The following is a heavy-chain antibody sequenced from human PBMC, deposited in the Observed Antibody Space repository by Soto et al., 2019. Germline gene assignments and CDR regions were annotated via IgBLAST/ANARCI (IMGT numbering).Heavy chain of an antibody. CDR3: ATFSGSYYSFDY. V-gene: IGHV4-59*01. J-gene: IGHJ4*02. CDR1: GGSISSYY. CDR2: IYYSGST. Sequence: ASETLSLTCTVSGGSISSYYWSWIRQPPGKGLEWIGYIYYSGSTNYNPSLKSRVTISVDTSKNQFSLKLSSVTAADTAVYYCATFSGSYYSFDYWGQGTLVTVSS. D-gene: IGHD3-10*01.